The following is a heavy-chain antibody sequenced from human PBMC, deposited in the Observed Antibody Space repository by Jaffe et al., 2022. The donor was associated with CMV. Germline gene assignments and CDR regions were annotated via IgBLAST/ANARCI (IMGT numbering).Heavy chain of an antibody. CDR1: GGSFSGYY. Sequence: QVQLQQWGAGLLKPSETLSLTCAVYGGSFSGYYWSWIRQPPGKGLEWIGEINHSGSTNYNPSLKSRVTISVDTSKNQFSLKLSSVTAADTAVYYCARADTRGNYYGSGRTFDPWGQGTLVTVSS. CDR3: ARADTRGNYYGSGRTFDP. J-gene: IGHJ5*02. CDR2: INHSGST. V-gene: IGHV4-34*01. D-gene: IGHD3-10*01.